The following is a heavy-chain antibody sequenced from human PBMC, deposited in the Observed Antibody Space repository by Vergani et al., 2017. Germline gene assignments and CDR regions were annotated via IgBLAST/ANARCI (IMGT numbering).Heavy chain of an antibody. V-gene: IGHV3-30*18. J-gene: IGHJ6*02. CDR1: GFTFSSYG. Sequence: QVQLVESGGGVVQPGRSLRLSCAASGFTFSSYGMHWVRQAPGKGLEWVAVISYDGSNKYYADSVKGRFTISRDNSKNTLYLQMNSLRAEDTAVYYCAKDTGYYYDSSGYSYYYYGMDVWGQGTTVTVSS. CDR2: ISYDGSNK. CDR3: AKDTGYYYDSSGYSYYYYGMDV. D-gene: IGHD3-22*01.